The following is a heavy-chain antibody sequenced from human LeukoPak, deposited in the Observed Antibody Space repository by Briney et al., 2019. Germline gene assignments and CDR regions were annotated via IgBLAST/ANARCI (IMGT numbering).Heavy chain of an antibody. CDR1: GFTFNNYA. J-gene: IGHJ4*02. D-gene: IGHD2-8*02. Sequence: HPGGSLRLSCAASGFTFNNYAMSWVRQAPGRGLEWVSAISGSDAGTYYADSVKGRFTISRDNSKNTLYLQMNSLRAEDAAVYYCAKAPLGRCTGVISYSFDYWGQGTLVTVSS. CDR2: ISGSDAGT. V-gene: IGHV3-23*01. CDR3: AKAPLGRCTGVISYSFDY.